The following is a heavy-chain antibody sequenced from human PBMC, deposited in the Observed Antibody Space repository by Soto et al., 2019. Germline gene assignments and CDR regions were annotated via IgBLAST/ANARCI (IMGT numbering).Heavy chain of an antibody. J-gene: IGHJ5*02. CDR1: GGSISSYY. CDR2: IYYTGST. V-gene: IGHV4-59*12. Sequence: SETLSLTCTVSGGSISSYYWSWIRQPPGKGLEWIGYIYYTGSTYYNPSLKSRVTISVDTSKNQFSLKLSSVTAADTAVYYCARASLGYCSSTSCRSNWFDPWGQGTLVTVSS. D-gene: IGHD2-2*01. CDR3: ARASLGYCSSTSCRSNWFDP.